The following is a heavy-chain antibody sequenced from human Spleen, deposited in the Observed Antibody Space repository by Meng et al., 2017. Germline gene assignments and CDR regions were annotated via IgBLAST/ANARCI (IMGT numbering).Heavy chain of an antibody. CDR1: GYNFPDYY. CDR3: VRDEDISAAGKLFGDY. V-gene: IGHV1-2*06. D-gene: IGHD6-13*01. CDR2: INPKSGDT. Sequence: ASVKVSCKASGYNFPDYYIHWVRRAPGQGLEWMGRINPKSGDTHYAQSFQGRVTMTGDTSISTAYMELSGLRSDDTAMYYCVRDEDISAAGKLFGDYWGQGTLVTVSS. J-gene: IGHJ4*02.